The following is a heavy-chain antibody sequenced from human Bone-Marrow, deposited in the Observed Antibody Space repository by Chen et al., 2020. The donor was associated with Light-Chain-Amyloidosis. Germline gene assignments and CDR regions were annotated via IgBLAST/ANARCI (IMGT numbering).Heavy chain of an antibody. V-gene: IGHV3-30*04. J-gene: IGHJ4*02. CDR1: GFTFSRYA. D-gene: IGHD3-16*01. CDR2: ISYDGSNK. Sequence: QVQLVESGGGVVQPGRSLRLSCAASGFTFSRYAMHWVRQAPGKGLEWVAVISYDGSNKYYADSVKGRFTISRDNSKNTLYLQMNSLRAEDTAVYYCAREGGLSAQPRELYYFDYWGQGTLVTVSS. CDR3: AREGGLSAQPRELYYFDY.